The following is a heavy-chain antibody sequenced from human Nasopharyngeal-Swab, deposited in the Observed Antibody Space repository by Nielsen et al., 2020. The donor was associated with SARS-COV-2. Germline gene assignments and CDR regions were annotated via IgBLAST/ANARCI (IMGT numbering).Heavy chain of an antibody. Sequence: SETLSLTCAVYGGSFSGYYWSWLRQPPGKGLEWIGEINHSGSTNYNPSLKSRVTISVDTSKNQFSLKLSSVTAADTAVYYCARGFRRYGSGSYRENWFDPWGQGTLVTVSS. D-gene: IGHD3-10*01. J-gene: IGHJ5*02. CDR2: INHSGST. V-gene: IGHV4-34*01. CDR3: ARGFRRYGSGSYRENWFDP. CDR1: GGSFSGYY.